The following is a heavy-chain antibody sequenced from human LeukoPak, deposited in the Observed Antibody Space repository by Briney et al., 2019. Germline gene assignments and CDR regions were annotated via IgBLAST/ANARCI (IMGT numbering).Heavy chain of an antibody. Sequence: SETLSLTCAVSGYSISSGYYWGWIRQPPGKGLEWIGSIYHSGSTYYNPSLKSRVTISVDTSKNQFSLKLSSVTAADTAVYYCARDSRGRSSSWLYYYYGMDVWGKGTTVTVSS. CDR2: IYHSGST. D-gene: IGHD6-13*01. CDR3: ARDSRGRSSSWLYYYYGMDV. CDR1: GYSISSGYY. J-gene: IGHJ6*04. V-gene: IGHV4-38-2*02.